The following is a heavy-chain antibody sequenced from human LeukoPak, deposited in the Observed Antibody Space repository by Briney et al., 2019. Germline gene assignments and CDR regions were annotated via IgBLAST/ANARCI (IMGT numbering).Heavy chain of an antibody. D-gene: IGHD2-15*01. CDR3: ARERGGCSGGSCYRPAYYFDY. CDR2: ISSSGNTI. J-gene: IGHJ4*02. V-gene: IGHV3-11*01. Sequence: GGSLRLSCAASGFTFSDYYMSWIRQAPGKGLEWVSYISSSGNTIYYADSVKGRFTISRDNAKNSLYLQMNSLRAEDTAVYYCARERGGCSGGSCYRPAYYFDYWGQGTLVTVSS. CDR1: GFTFSDYY.